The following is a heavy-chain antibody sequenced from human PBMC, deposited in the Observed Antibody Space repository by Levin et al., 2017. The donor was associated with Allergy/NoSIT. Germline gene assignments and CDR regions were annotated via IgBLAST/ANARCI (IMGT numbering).Heavy chain of an antibody. V-gene: IGHV3-33*01. D-gene: IGHD3-22*01. CDR3: ARDLISDHN. CDR2: IWYDGSNK. J-gene: IGHJ4*02. CDR1: GFTFSSYG. Sequence: GESLKISCAASGFTFSSYGMHWVRQAPGKGLEWVAVIWYDGSNKYYADSVKGRFTISRDNSKNTLYLQMNSLRAEDTAVYYCARDLISDHNWGQGTLVTVSS.